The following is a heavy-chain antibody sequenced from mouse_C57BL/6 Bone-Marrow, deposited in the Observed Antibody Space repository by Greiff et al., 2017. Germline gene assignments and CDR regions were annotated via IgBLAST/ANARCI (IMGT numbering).Heavy chain of an antibody. CDR2: IHPNSGST. Sequence: QVHVKQPGAELVKPGASVKLSCKASGYTFTSYWMHWVKQRPGQGLEWIGMIHPNSGSTNYNEKFKSKATLTVDKSSSTAYMQLSSLTSEDSAVYYCAPFYLNWDYWGQGTTLTVSS. V-gene: IGHV1-64*01. CDR1: GYTFTSYW. D-gene: IGHD4-1*01. CDR3: APFYLNWDY. J-gene: IGHJ2*01.